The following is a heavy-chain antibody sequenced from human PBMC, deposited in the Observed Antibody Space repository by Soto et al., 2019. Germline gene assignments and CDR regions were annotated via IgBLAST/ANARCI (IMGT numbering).Heavy chain of an antibody. CDR3: ARAGSRAVGGKGGWFDP. J-gene: IGHJ5*02. Sequence: QVQLVESGGGVVQPGRSLRLSCAASGFTFSSYAMHWVRQAPGKGLEWVAGISYDGSNKYYADYVKGRFTISRDNSKNTLYLKMNSLRAEDTAVYYCARAGSRAVGGKGGWFDPWGQGTLVTVSS. D-gene: IGHD6-19*01. CDR2: ISYDGSNK. V-gene: IGHV3-30-3*01. CDR1: GFTFSSYA.